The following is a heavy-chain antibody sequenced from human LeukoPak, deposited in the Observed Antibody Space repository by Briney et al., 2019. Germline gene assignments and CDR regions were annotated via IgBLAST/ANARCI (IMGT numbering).Heavy chain of an antibody. J-gene: IGHJ4*02. CDR2: MYHSGNT. D-gene: IGHD6-6*01. V-gene: IGHV4-4*02. CDR3: AREVEYSSSFDY. Sequence: SETLSLTCAVSGGSISSNNWWSWVRQPPGKGLEWIGEMYHSGNTNYNPSLKSRVTISVDTSKNQFSLKLSSVTAADTAVYYCAREVEYSSSFDYWGQGTLVTVSS. CDR1: GGSISSNNW.